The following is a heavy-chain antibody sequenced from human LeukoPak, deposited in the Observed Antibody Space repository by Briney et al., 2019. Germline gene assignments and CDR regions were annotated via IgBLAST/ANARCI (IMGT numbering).Heavy chain of an antibody. D-gene: IGHD1-7*01. J-gene: IGHJ3*02. V-gene: IGHV3-15*01. CDR2: IKSKTDGGTT. CDR1: GFTFSNAW. Sequence: PGGSLRLSCAASGFTFSNAWMSWVRQAPGKGLEWVGRIKSKTDGGTTDYAAPVKGRFTISRDDSKNTLYLQMNSLKTEDTAVYYCARWTNYHAFDIWGQGTMVTVSS. CDR3: ARWTNYHAFDI.